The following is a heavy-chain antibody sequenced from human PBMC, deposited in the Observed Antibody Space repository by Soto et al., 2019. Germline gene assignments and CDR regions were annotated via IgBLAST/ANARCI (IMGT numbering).Heavy chain of an antibody. V-gene: IGHV4-59*01. Sequence: QVQLQESGPGLVKPSETLSLTCSVSGGSIRSYYWSWIRQPPGKGLEWIGYIYNSGGTNYNPSLQSRGTIPEDTSKNQVSLKLSSVTAADTAVYYCATNYYDSTSYYYYAFDIWGQGTMVTVSS. CDR3: ATNYYDSTSYYYYAFDI. J-gene: IGHJ3*02. CDR2: IYNSGGT. CDR1: GGSIRSYY. D-gene: IGHD3-22*01.